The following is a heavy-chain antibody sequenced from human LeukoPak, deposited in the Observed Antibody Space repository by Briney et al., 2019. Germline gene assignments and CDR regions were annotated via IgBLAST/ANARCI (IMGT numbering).Heavy chain of an antibody. V-gene: IGHV3-48*03. D-gene: IGHD1-7*01. CDR1: GFTFNTYE. Sequence: GGSLRLSCAASGFTFNTYEMNWVRQAPGKGLEWVSYITSGGRTIYYADHVKGRFTISRDNAKNSLYLQMNSLRAEDTAVYYCARGGWNYVFNSWGQGTLVTVSS. CDR3: ARGGWNYVFNS. J-gene: IGHJ5*02. CDR2: ITSGGRTI.